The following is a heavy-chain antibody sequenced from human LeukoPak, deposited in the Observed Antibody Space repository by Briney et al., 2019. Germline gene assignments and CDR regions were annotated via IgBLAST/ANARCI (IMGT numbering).Heavy chain of an antibody. D-gene: IGHD3-3*01. CDR1: GFTFSSYS. CDR2: ISSSSSYI. Sequence: GGSLRLSCAASGFTFSSYSMNWVRQAPGKGLEWVSSISSSSSYIYYADSVKGRFTISRDNAKNSLYLQMNSLRAEDTAVYYCARDSLDYDFWSGYYGEYYYYYMDVWGKGTTVTVSS. CDR3: ARDSLDYDFWSGYYGEYYYYYMDV. J-gene: IGHJ6*03. V-gene: IGHV3-21*04.